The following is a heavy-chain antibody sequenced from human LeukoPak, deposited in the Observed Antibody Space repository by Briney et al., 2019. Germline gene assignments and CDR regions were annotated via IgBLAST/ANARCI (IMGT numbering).Heavy chain of an antibody. CDR1: GGSISSYY. J-gene: IGHJ4*02. CDR3: AGPLATAPDY. D-gene: IGHD1-26*01. V-gene: IGHV4-59*01. CDR2: IYYSGST. Sequence: SETLSLACTVSGGSISSYYWSWIRQPPGKGLEWIGYIYYSGSTNYNPSLKSRVTISVDTSKNQFSLKLSSVTAADTAVYYCAGPLATAPDYWGQGTLVTVSS.